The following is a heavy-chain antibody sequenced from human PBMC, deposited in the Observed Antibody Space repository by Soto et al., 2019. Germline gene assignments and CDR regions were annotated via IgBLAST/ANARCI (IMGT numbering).Heavy chain of an antibody. V-gene: IGHV3-74*01. D-gene: IGHD2-15*01. CDR3: VRTSLVVAAATREDY. CDR1: GFTFSSYW. J-gene: IGHJ4*02. CDR2: INSDGSST. Sequence: EVQLVESGGGLVQPAGSLRLSCAASGFTFSSYWMHWVRQAPGKGLVWVSRINSDGSSTSYVDSVKGRFTISRDNAKNTLYLQMNILRAEDTAVYYCVRTSLVVAAATREDYWGQGTLVTVSS.